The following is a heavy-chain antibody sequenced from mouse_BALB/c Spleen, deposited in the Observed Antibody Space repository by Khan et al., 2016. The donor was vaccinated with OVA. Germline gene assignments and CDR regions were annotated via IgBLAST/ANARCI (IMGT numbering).Heavy chain of an antibody. CDR3: AIRDYFDY. V-gene: IGHV1S137*01. Sequence: QVQLKESGPELVRPGVSVKISCKGSGYTFTDYSMHWVKQSHAKSLEWIGVISTYSVNTNYNQKFKGKATMTVDKSSSPAYMELARLTSEDSAIYYCAIRDYFDYWGQGTTLTVSS. J-gene: IGHJ2*01. CDR1: GYTFTDYS. CDR2: ISTYSVNT.